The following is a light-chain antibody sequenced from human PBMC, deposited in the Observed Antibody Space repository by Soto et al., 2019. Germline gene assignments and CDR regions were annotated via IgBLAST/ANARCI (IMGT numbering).Light chain of an antibody. CDR2: DAS. Sequence: EIVLTQSPVTLSLSPGERATLSCRASESVSYSLAWYQQKPGQAPRLFIYDASNRATGIPARFSGSGSGTDFTLTISSLEPEDFAVYYCQQRRNSITFGQGTRLEIK. J-gene: IGKJ5*01. CDR1: ESVSYS. V-gene: IGKV3-11*01. CDR3: QQRRNSIT.